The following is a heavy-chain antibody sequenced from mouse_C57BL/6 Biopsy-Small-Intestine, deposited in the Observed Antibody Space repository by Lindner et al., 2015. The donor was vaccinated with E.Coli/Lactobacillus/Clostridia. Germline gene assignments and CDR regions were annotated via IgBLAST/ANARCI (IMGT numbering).Heavy chain of an antibody. CDR3: IRGDYFDY. Sequence: VQLQESGAELVRPGASVTLSCKASGYRFTDYEMHWVKQTPVHGLEWIGASDSETGGAAYDQKFKGKATLTADKSSSTAYMELRSLTSEDSAVYYCIRGDYFDYWGQGTTLTVSS. V-gene: IGHV1-15*01. CDR1: GYRFTDYE. CDR2: SDSETGGA. J-gene: IGHJ2*01.